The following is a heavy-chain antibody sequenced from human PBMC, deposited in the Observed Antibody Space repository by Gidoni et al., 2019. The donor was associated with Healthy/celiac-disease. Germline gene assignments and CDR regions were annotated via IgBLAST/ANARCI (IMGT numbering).Heavy chain of an antibody. J-gene: IGHJ6*02. D-gene: IGHD5-18*01. CDR3: ARQVYSYGLFYGMDV. V-gene: IGHV4-39*01. CDR2: IYYSGST. CDR1: GGSISSSSYY. Sequence: QLQLQESGPGLVKPSETLSLTCTVSGGSISSSSYYWGWIRQPPGKGLEWIGSIYYSGSTYYNPSLKRRVTISVDTSKNQFSLKLSSVTAADTAVYYCARQVYSYGLFYGMDVWGQGTTVTVSS.